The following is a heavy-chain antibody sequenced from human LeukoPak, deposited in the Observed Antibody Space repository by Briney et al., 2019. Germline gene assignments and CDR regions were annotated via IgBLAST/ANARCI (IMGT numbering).Heavy chain of an antibody. CDR1: GFSFSSHW. Sequence: GGSLRLSCAASGFSFSSHWMTWVRQVPGRGPEWVANVNRDGSDTYYLYSVKGRFTIPNDNAKNSLYLQMNSLRAEDTALYHGMDVWGQGTTVIVSS. CDR2: VNRDGSDT. V-gene: IGHV3-7*03. CDR3: MDV. J-gene: IGHJ6*02.